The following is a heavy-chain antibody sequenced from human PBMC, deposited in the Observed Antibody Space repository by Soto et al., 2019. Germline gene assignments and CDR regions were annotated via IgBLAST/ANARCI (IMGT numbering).Heavy chain of an antibody. Sequence: QLQLQESGSGLVKPSQTLSLTCAVSGGSISSGGYSWSWIRQPPGKGLEWIGYIYHSGSTYYNPSPXSXITIAVARSKNQCSLKLSSVTAADTAVYYCARDPGRWGQGTLVTVSS. V-gene: IGHV4-30-2*01. CDR3: ARDPGR. J-gene: IGHJ4*02. CDR2: IYHSGST. CDR1: GGSISSGGYS.